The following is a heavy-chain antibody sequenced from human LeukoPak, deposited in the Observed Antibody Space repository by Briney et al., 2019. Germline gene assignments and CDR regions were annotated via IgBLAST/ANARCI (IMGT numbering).Heavy chain of an antibody. V-gene: IGHV3-74*01. CDR2: INNDGCNT. D-gene: IGHD3-16*02. Sequence: GGSLTLSCAASGFTFSSYWMHWLRHAPGKGLVWVSRINNDGCNTNYADSVKRRFTVSRDNDKNTLYLQMNRLRVEDTAVYYCTRGPDMYYESVWGSYRGGYFDYWGQGILVTVSS. CDR3: TRGPDMYYESVWGSYRGGYFDY. J-gene: IGHJ4*02. CDR1: GFTFSSYW.